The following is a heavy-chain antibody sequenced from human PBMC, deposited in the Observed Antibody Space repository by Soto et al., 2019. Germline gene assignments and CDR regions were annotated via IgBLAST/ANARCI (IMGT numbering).Heavy chain of an antibody. J-gene: IGHJ3*02. CDR3: ARDHAFGGGAFDI. D-gene: IGHD2-21*01. Sequence: PGGSLRLSCAASGFTFSSYGMHWVRQAPGKGLEWVAVIWYDGSNKYYADSVKGRFTISRDNSKNTLYLQMNSLRAEDTAVYYCARDHAFGGGAFDIWGQGTTVTVSS. V-gene: IGHV3-33*01. CDR2: IWYDGSNK. CDR1: GFTFSSYG.